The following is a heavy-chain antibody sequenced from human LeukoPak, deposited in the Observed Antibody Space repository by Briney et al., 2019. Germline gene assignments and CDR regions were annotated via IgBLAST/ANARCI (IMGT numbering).Heavy chain of an antibody. CDR1: GITFSSYA. V-gene: IGHV3-30*04. Sequence: GGSLRLSCAASGITFSSYALHWVRQAPGKGLGWVTIISYDGSNKYYADSVKGRFTISRDNSKNTLYLQMNSLRVEDTAVYFCARDIVGAGDYWGQGTLVTVSS. CDR3: ARDIVGAGDY. CDR2: ISYDGSNK. J-gene: IGHJ4*02. D-gene: IGHD1-26*01.